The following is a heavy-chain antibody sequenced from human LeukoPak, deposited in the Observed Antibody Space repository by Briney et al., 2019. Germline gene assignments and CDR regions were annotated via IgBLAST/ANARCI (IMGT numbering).Heavy chain of an antibody. V-gene: IGHV3-23*01. D-gene: IGHD3-16*01. CDR3: AKDYGGGRGIFDY. J-gene: IGHJ4*02. CDR2: ISGSGGST. Sequence: GGSLRLSCAASGFTFSSYAMSWVRQAPGKGLEWVSAISGSGGSTYYADSVKGRFTISRDNSKNTLYLQKNSLRAEDTAVYYCAKDYGGGRGIFDYWGQGTLVTVSS. CDR1: GFTFSSYA.